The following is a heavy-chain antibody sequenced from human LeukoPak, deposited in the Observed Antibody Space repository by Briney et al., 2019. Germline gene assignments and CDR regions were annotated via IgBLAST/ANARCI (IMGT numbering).Heavy chain of an antibody. CDR2: IKNDGNDT. D-gene: IGHD3-16*01. CDR1: GFTFTSHW. V-gene: IGHV3-74*01. Sequence: GGSLRLSRAASGFTFTSHWMHWVRQTPGKGLVWVSGIKNDGNDTAYADSVKGRFTISRDNAKNTLYLQMDSLRAEDTAVYYCARDMNPTVFDFWGQGTLVTVSS. CDR3: ARDMNPTVFDF. J-gene: IGHJ4*02.